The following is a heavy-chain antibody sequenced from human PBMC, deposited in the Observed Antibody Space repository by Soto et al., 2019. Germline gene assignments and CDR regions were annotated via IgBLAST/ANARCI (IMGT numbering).Heavy chain of an antibody. Sequence: QVQLVQSGAEVKKPGSSVKVSCKASGGTFSSYAISWVRQAPGQGLEWMGGTIPIFGTANYAQKFQGRVTIAADESTSTAYMELSSLRSEDTAVYYCARVRGVLTTLVRGDNYYYGMDVWGQGTTVTVSS. CDR3: ARVRGVLTTLVRGDNYYYGMDV. D-gene: IGHD3-10*01. J-gene: IGHJ6*02. CDR1: GGTFSSYA. CDR2: TIPIFGTA. V-gene: IGHV1-69*01.